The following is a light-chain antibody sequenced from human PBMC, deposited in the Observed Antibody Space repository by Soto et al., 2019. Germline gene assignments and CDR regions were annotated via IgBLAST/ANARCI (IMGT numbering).Light chain of an antibody. CDR1: QSVGSSY. CDR3: QQFDTSPIT. J-gene: IGKJ5*01. CDR2: GAS. Sequence: EIVLTQSPGTLSLSPGERAALSCRASQSVGSSYFAWYQQKPGQAPRLLIYGASSRATGIPDRFSGSGSGTDFTLTISRLEPEDFAVSYCQQFDTSPITFGQGTRLEIK. V-gene: IGKV3-20*01.